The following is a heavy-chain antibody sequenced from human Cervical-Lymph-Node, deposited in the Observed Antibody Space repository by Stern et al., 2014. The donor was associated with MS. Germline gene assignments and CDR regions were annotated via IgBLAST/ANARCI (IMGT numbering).Heavy chain of an antibody. CDR3: VKDKGVTTAASHD. CDR2: IMWSSNSI. Sequence: VQLVQSGGGLVHPGGSLRLSRVAYGFTFEDYAMHWVRQVPGEGLEWVSGIMWSSNSIGYANAVRGRFTISRDNARNSLYLRMNSLRVDDTALYYCVKDKGVTTAASHDWGHGTLVTVAS. D-gene: IGHD6-13*01. J-gene: IGHJ4*01. V-gene: IGHV3-9*01. CDR1: GFTFEDYA.